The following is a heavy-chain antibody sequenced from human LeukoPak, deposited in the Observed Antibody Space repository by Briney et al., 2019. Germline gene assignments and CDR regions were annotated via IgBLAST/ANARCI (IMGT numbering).Heavy chain of an antibody. Sequence: ASVKVSCKASGYTFTGYYMHWVRQAPGQGLEWVGWINPNSGGKNYAQKFQGRVTMTRDTSISTAYMELSRLRSDDTAVYYCARVSVAARSRLYFDYWGQGTLVTVSS. CDR1: GYTFTGYY. CDR3: ARVSVAARSRLYFDY. V-gene: IGHV1-2*02. D-gene: IGHD6-6*01. J-gene: IGHJ4*02. CDR2: INPNSGGK.